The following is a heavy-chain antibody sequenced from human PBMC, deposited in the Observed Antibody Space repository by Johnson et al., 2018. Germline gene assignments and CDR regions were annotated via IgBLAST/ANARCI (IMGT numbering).Heavy chain of an antibody. CDR2: ISYDGSNK. CDR1: GFTCRSYW. V-gene: IGHV3-30*03. CDR3: ATEDESSGYRHDALAI. D-gene: IGHD3-22*01. Sequence: VQLVESGGGVVQPGRSLRVSCAASGFTCRSYWMSWVRQAPGKGREWVAVISYDGSNKYYEDSVKGRFTISRDNAKNKRYLQMNSLRDEDTAVYYCATEDESSGYRHDALAIWGQGTTVTVSS. J-gene: IGHJ3*02.